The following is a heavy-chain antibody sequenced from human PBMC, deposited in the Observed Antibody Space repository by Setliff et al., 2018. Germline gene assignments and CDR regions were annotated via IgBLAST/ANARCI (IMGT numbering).Heavy chain of an antibody. D-gene: IGHD6-19*01. Sequence: SETLSLTCTVSGGSISSSSYYWGWIRQPPGKGLEWIGSIYYSGSTYYNPSLKSRVTISVDTSKNQFSLKLSSVTAADTAVYYCARVSEEYSSVPDWGQGTLVTVSS. CDR2: IYYSGST. V-gene: IGHV4-39*07. CDR1: GGSISSSSYY. J-gene: IGHJ4*02. CDR3: ARVSEEYSSVPD.